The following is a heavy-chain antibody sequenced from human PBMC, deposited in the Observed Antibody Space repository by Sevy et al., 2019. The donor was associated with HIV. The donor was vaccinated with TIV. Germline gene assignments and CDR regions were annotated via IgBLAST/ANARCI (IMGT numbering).Heavy chain of an antibody. CDR2: ISGAGGSK. CDR1: GFTFSSHD. CDR3: ARDLRSNFFDAFDI. Sequence: GGSLRLSCAVSGFTFSSHDMTWVRQAPGKGLEWVSGISGAGGSKWYADSVKGGYAISRDNSKNRLYLQMNTLRTEDTAMYYCARDLRSNFFDAFDIWGQGTMVTVSS. V-gene: IGHV3-23*01. J-gene: IGHJ3*02. D-gene: IGHD3-3*01.